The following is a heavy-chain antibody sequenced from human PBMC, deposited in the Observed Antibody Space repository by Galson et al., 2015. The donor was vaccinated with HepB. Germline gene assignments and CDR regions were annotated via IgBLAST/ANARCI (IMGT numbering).Heavy chain of an antibody. D-gene: IGHD2-2*02. Sequence: SLRLSCAASGFTFSDYTMNWVRQAPGKGLEWVSSISSSGTYRYYADSMKGRFTISRDNAKNSVYLQMNSLRGEDTAVYYCARVGKLGYCSSTSCYIGHMDVWGKGTTVTVS. CDR3: ARVGKLGYCSSTSCYIGHMDV. CDR1: GFTFSDYT. V-gene: IGHV3-21*01. J-gene: IGHJ6*03. CDR2: ISSSGTYR.